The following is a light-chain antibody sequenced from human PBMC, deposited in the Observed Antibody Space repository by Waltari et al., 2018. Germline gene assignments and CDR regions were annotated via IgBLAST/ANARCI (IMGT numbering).Light chain of an antibody. Sequence: DIQMTQSPSSLSASVGDRVTIPCRASQTINKYLNWYQKKPGRAPKVLISVISYLHTGVPSRFSGSGSGTEFTLTISSLQPEDFATYYCQQSDSLPLTFGGGTKVEIK. CDR1: QTINKY. CDR2: VIS. CDR3: QQSDSLPLT. V-gene: IGKV1-39*01. J-gene: IGKJ4*01.